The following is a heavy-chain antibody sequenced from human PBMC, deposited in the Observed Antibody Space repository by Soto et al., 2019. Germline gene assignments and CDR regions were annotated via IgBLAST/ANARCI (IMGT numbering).Heavy chain of an antibody. V-gene: IGHV3-74*01. CDR1: GFTFSSYW. CDR3: ARDKFSSGWYGSAYGMDV. CDR2: INSDGSST. D-gene: IGHD6-19*01. J-gene: IGHJ6*02. Sequence: PGGSLRLSCAASGFTFSSYWMHWVRQAPGKGLVWVSRINSDGSSTSYADSVKGRFTISRDNAKNTLYLQMNSLRAEDTAVYYCARDKFSSGWYGSAYGMDVWGQGTTVTVSS.